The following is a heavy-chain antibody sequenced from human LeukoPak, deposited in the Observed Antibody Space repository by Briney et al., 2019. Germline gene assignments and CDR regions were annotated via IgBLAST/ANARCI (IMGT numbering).Heavy chain of an antibody. V-gene: IGHV3-9*01. CDR3: ARAKPKNMVRGLIMRRESRYYFDY. D-gene: IGHD3-10*01. CDR2: ISWNSGSI. J-gene: IGHJ4*02. CDR1: GFTFDDYA. Sequence: SLRLSCAASGFTFDDYAMHWVRQAPGKGLEWVSGISWNSGSIGYADSVKGRFTISRDNAKNSLYLQMNSLRAEDTAVYYCARAKPKNMVRGLIMRRESRYYFDYWGQGTLVTVSS.